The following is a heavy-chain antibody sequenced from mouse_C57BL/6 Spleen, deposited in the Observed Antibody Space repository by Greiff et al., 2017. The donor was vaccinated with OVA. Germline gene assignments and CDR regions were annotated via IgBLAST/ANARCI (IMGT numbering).Heavy chain of an antibody. CDR3: ARTGRGYFDY. CDR1: GFTFSDYG. V-gene: IGHV5-17*01. D-gene: IGHD4-1*01. CDR2: ISSGSSTI. Sequence: EVQVVESGGGLVKPGGSLKLSCAASGFTFSDYGMHWVRQAPEKGLEWVAYISSGSSTIYYADTVKGRFTITRDNAKNTLFLQMTSLRSEDTAMYYCARTGRGYFDYWGQGTTLTVSS. J-gene: IGHJ2*01.